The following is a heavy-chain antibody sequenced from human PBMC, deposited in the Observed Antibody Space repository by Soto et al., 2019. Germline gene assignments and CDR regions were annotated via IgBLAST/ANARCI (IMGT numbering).Heavy chain of an antibody. CDR3: ARDLLDYGGSPGAFDI. Sequence: QVQLQESGPGLVKPSQTLSLTCTVSGGSISSGGYYWSWIRQHPGKGLEWIGYIYYSGSTYYNPSLKSRVTISVDTSKNQFSLKLSSVTAADTAVYYCARDLLDYGGSPGAFDIWGQGTMVTVSS. CDR1: GGSISSGGYY. J-gene: IGHJ3*02. V-gene: IGHV4-31*03. D-gene: IGHD4-17*01. CDR2: IYYSGST.